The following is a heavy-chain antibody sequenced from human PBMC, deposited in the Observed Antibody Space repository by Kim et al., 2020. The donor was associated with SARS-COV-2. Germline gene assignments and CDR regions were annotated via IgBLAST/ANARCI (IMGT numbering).Heavy chain of an antibody. V-gene: IGHV7-4-1*02. Sequence: TYAQGFTGRFVFSLDTSVSTAYLQISSLKAEDTAVYYCARVAAAANFDYWGQGTLVTVSS. CDR3: ARVAAAANFDY. J-gene: IGHJ4*02. D-gene: IGHD6-13*01.